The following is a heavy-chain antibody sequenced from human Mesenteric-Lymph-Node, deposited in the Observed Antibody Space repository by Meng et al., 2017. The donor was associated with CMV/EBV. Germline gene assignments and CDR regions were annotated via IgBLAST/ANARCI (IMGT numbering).Heavy chain of an antibody. J-gene: IGHJ6*02. CDR1: GFTFSSYA. Sequence: GGSLRLSCAASGFTFSSYAMNWVRQAPGKGLEWVSSISGSGGSAYYADSVKGRFTISRDNSKNTLYLQMNSLRAEDTAVYYCARGKPYYAFWGGPTDYGVDVWGQGTTVTVSS. CDR2: ISGSGGSA. CDR3: ARGKPYYAFWGGPTDYGVDV. D-gene: IGHD3-3*01. V-gene: IGHV3-23*01.